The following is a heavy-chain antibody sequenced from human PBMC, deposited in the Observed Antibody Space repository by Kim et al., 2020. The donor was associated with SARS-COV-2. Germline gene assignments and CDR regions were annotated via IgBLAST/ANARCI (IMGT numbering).Heavy chain of an antibody. CDR1: GDGVSSNRAA. CDR3: ARGTSDDRGDAFDL. V-gene: IGHV6-1*01. D-gene: IGHD3-10*02. CDR2: TFFRSKWNN. J-gene: IGHJ3*01. Sequence: SQTLSLTCAISGDGVSSNRAAWNWIRQSPSRGLEWLGRTFFRSKWNNDYALSVKSRVTINPDTSKNQFSLHLNSVTPDDTAVYYCARGTSDDRGDAFDLW.